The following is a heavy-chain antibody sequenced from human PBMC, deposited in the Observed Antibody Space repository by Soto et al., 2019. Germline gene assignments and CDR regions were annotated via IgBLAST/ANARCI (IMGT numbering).Heavy chain of an antibody. V-gene: IGHV3-7*03. D-gene: IGHD2-15*01. CDR1: GFTFSSFW. CDR3: ARDFATHCSGSTCYPYAY. CDR2: IKHDGSET. Sequence: GALRLSCAASGFTFSSFWMSWVRQSPGKGLEWVANIKHDGSETYYVDSVKGRFTISRDNAKNSLFLQMNTLRNEDTAVYYCARDFATHCSGSTCYPYAYWGQGALVTVSS. J-gene: IGHJ4*02.